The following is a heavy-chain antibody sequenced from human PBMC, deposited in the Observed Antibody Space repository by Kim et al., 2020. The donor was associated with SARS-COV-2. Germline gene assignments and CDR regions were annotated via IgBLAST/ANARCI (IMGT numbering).Heavy chain of an antibody. D-gene: IGHD2-8*01. CDR3: ARAQEWAY. J-gene: IGHJ4*02. V-gene: IGHV1-3*01. CDR2: MNAANGNT. CDR1: GFTFTNYG. Sequence: ASVKVSCKASGFTFTNYGIHWVRQAPGERLEWMGWMNAANGNTKYSQRFQGRVTFTRDTSATTAYMELSRLTSEDTAVYYCARAQEWAYWGQGTLVIVSS.